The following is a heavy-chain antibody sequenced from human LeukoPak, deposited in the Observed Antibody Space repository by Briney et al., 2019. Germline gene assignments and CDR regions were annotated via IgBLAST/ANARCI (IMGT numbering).Heavy chain of an antibody. CDR3: ATPWNGDYVGFDY. V-gene: IGHV3-23*01. CDR1: GFTFSSYA. CDR2: ISGSGGST. Sequence: GGSLRHSCAASGFTFSSYAMSWVRQAPGKGLEWVSAISGSGGSTYYADSVKGRFTISRDNSKNTLYLQMNSLRAEDTAVYYCATPWNGDYVGFDYWGQGTLVTVSS. D-gene: IGHD4-17*01. J-gene: IGHJ4*02.